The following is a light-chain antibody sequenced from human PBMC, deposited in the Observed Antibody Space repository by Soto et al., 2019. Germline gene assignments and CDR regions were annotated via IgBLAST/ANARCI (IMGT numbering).Light chain of an antibody. CDR2: KAS. CDR1: QSISSW. CDR3: QQYKDYPLT. Sequence: IQMTQSPSSLSASVGDRVTITCRASQSISSWLAWYQQTPGKAPNLLIYKASTLESGVPSRFSGSGSGTEFTLTISSVQPDDFATYYCQQYKDYPLTFGGGTKVDIK. V-gene: IGKV1-5*03. J-gene: IGKJ4*01.